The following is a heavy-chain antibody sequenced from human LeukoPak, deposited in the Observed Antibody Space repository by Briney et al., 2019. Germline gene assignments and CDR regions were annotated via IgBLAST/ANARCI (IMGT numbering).Heavy chain of an antibody. Sequence: GGSLRLSRAASGFTFSSYAMSWVRQAPGKGLEWGSAISGSGGSTYYADSVKGRFTISRDNSKNTLYLQMNSLRAEDTAVYYCAKDRRENNYYDSSGYYSSFDYWGQGTLVTVSS. CDR2: ISGSGGST. CDR1: GFTFSSYA. V-gene: IGHV3-23*01. D-gene: IGHD3-22*01. CDR3: AKDRRENNYYDSSGYYSSFDY. J-gene: IGHJ4*02.